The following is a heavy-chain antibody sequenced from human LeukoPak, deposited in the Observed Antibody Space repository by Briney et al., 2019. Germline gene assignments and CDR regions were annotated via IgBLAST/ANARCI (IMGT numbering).Heavy chain of an antibody. Sequence: ASVKVSCKASGFMFTKYGISWVRQAPGQGLEWMGWISAYNGNTNYAQKLQGRVTMTTDTSTSTAYMELRSLRSDDTAVYYCARDGYSVLNWFDPWGQGTLVTVSS. J-gene: IGHJ5*02. CDR2: ISAYNGNT. CDR3: ARDGYSVLNWFDP. V-gene: IGHV1-18*01. D-gene: IGHD5/OR15-5a*01. CDR1: GFMFTKYG.